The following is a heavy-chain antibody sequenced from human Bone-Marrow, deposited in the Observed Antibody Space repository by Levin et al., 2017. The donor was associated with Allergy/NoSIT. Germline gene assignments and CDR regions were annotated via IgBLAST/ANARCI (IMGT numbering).Heavy chain of an antibody. CDR1: GGSINNNY. CDR2: IYYSGDT. V-gene: IGHV4-59*01. J-gene: IGHJ4*02. Sequence: SQTLSLTCNVSGGSINNNYWSWIRQPPGRGLEWIGYIYYSGDTSYNPSLKSRVTISVDRTKNQFSLTLTSLTAADTAMYYCARGSRFGVAGYWGQGTLVTVSS. D-gene: IGHD6-19*01. CDR3: ARGSRFGVAGY.